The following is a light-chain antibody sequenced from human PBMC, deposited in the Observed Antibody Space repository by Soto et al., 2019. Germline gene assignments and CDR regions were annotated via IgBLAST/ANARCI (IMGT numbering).Light chain of an antibody. J-gene: IGKJ1*01. CDR3: QNFDSAPQT. V-gene: IGKV1-27*01. CDR1: QGIRHY. CDR2: EAS. Sequence: DIQMTQSPSSLSASVGDRVTITWWASQGIRHYLAWYQQKPGKVPKLLIYEASNLQSGVPSRFRGGGSGTEFTLIISSLQPEDVATYYCQNFDSAPQTFGQGTKVDI.